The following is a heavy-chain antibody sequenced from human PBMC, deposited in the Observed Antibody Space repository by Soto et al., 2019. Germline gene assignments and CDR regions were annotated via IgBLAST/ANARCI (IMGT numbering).Heavy chain of an antibody. D-gene: IGHD2-2*01. CDR2: ISYDGSNK. CDR3: VPFWIPDWGSTSLANRSVDY. Sequence: PGGSLRLSCAVSRFTFTDYGMHWVRQAPGKGLEWVATISYDGSNKYYVDSVKGRVTISRDNSKNTLYLQMNSLRAEDTAVYYWVPFWIPDWGSTSLANRSVDYWGQGTLVTVSS. J-gene: IGHJ4*02. V-gene: IGHV3-33*08. CDR1: RFTFTDYG.